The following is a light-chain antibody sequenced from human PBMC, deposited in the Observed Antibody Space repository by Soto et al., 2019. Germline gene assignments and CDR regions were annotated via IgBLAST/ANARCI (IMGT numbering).Light chain of an antibody. V-gene: IGLV2-14*01. CDR3: QSYDSTLSARYV. Sequence: SVLTQPASLSGSPGQSITISCTGTSSDIGAYDYVSWFQQHPGKAPKLMISEVNNRPSGVPDRFSGSKSGTSASLAITGLQAEDEGDYYCQSYDSTLSARYVFGTGTKVTVL. CDR1: SSDIGAYDY. J-gene: IGLJ1*01. CDR2: EVN.